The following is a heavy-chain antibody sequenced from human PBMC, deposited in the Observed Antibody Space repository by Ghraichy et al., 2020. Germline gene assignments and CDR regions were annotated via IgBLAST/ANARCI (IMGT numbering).Heavy chain of an antibody. D-gene: IGHD1-14*01. CDR3: ARDKNHAQDS. CDR2: IRQDGTEK. J-gene: IGHJ4*02. CDR1: GFTFSDDW. V-gene: IGHV3-7*03. Sequence: GGSLRLSCAASGFTFSDDWLHWVRQAPGKGLEWVAYIRQDGTEKYYVDSAKGRFIISRDNARNSLYLQMNSLRAEDTAVYFCARDKNHAQDSWGQGTLVTVSS.